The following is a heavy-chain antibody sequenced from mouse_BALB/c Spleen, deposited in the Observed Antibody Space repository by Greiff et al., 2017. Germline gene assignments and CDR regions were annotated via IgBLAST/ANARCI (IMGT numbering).Heavy chain of an antibody. V-gene: IGHV1-7*01. D-gene: IGHD2-4*01. CDR2: INPSTGYT. Sequence: QVQLQQSGAELAKPGASVKMSCKASGYTFTSYWMHWVKQRPGQGLEWIGYINPSTGYTEYNQKFKDKATLTADKSSSTAYMQPSSLTSEDSAVYYCASTMTYFDYWGQGTTLTVSS. CDR1: GYTFTSYW. J-gene: IGHJ2*01. CDR3: ASTMTYFDY.